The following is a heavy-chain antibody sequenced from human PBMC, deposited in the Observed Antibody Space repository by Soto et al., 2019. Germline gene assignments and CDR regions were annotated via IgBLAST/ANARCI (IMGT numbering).Heavy chain of an antibody. D-gene: IGHD1-1*01. Sequence: QVQLVESGGGVVQPGRSLRLSCAASGFTFSYHALNWVRQAPGKGLEWVAVISYDGDNKYIAEAVKGRLTISRDNPKNTVSQQMNSLRTDETAMYFCASGTTTSAFSVMHVWGQGTTVTVSS. J-gene: IGHJ6*02. CDR2: ISYDGDNK. CDR3: ASGTTTSAFSVMHV. CDR1: GFTFSYHA. V-gene: IGHV3-30-3*01.